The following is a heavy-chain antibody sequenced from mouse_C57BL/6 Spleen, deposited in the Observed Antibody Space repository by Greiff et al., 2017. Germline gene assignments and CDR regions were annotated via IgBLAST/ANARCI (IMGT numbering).Heavy chain of an antibody. CDR2: ISDGGSYT. J-gene: IGHJ4*01. CDR3: ARYGDGYDYAMDY. D-gene: IGHD2-2*01. V-gene: IGHV5-4*01. Sequence: DVQLVESGGGLVKPGGSLKLSCAASGFTFSSYAMSWVRQTPEKRLEWVATISDGGSYTYYPDNVKGRFTISRDNAKNNLYLQMSHLKSEDTAMYYCARYGDGYDYAMDYWGQGTSVTVSS. CDR1: GFTFSSYA.